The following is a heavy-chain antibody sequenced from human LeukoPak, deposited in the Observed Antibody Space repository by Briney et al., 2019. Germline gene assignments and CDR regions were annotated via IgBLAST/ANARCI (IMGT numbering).Heavy chain of an antibody. Sequence: SETLSLTCTVSGYSISSGYYWGWIRQPPGKGLEWIGYIYYSGSTYYNPSLKSRVTISVDTSKNQFSLKLSSVTAADTAVYYCASIICSSTSCPFYYWGQRTLVTVSS. D-gene: IGHD2-2*01. J-gene: IGHJ4*02. CDR3: ASIICSSTSCPFYY. V-gene: IGHV4-30-4*08. CDR1: GYSISSGYY. CDR2: IYYSGST.